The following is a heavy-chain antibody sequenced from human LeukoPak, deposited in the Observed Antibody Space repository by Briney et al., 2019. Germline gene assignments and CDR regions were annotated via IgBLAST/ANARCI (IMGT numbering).Heavy chain of an antibody. CDR1: GVSVSSSNSY. CDR2: IYYSGNT. V-gene: IGHV4-39*01. J-gene: IGHJ4*02. Sequence: PSETLSLTCTVSGVSVSSSNSYWGWIRQPPGKGLEWIGSIYYSGNTYYNASLKSQVSISIDTSKNQFSLRLTSVTAADTAVYYCARQTGSGLFILPGGQGTLVTVSS. D-gene: IGHD3/OR15-3a*01. CDR3: ARQTGSGLFILP.